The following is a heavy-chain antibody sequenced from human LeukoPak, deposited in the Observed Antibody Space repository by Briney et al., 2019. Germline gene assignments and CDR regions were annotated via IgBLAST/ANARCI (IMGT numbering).Heavy chain of an antibody. CDR3: ARVSRVVVPAAISY. CDR1: GYTFTGYY. Sequence: ASVKVSCKPSGYTFTGYYMHWVRQAPGQGLEWMGWINPNSGGTNYAQKFQGRVTMTRDTSISTAYMELSRLRSDDTAVYYCARVSRVVVPAAISYWGQGTLVTVSS. D-gene: IGHD2-2*01. J-gene: IGHJ4*02. CDR2: INPNSGGT. V-gene: IGHV1-2*02.